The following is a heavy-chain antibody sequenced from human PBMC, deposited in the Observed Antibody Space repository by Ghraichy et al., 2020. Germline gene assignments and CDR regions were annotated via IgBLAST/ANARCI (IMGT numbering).Heavy chain of an antibody. D-gene: IGHD4-23*01. CDR2: ISAYNGNT. Sequence: ASVKVSCTASGYTFTRYVISWVRQAPGQGLEWMGWISAYNGNTNFAQKFQGRVTMTTGTSTSTVYMELRSLRSDDTAVYYCAREDYGGNWFDPWGQGTLVTVSS. V-gene: IGHV1-18*01. CDR3: AREDYGGNWFDP. CDR1: GYTFTRYV. J-gene: IGHJ5*02.